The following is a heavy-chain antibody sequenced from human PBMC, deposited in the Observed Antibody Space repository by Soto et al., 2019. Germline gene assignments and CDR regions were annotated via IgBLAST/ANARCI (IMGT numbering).Heavy chain of an antibody. Sequence: QVQLQESGPGLVKPSETLSLICIVSGDSVTSGHYFWNWIRQPPGKGLAWIGHIFFTGATNYSPSLTNRLTMSVDTSMSRFSLNLTSVPAADSAIYYCASARCDIGGSSFGRSLDDWGQGTTVTVSS. CDR2: IFFTGAT. D-gene: IGHD3-16*01. V-gene: IGHV4-61*01. J-gene: IGHJ6*02. CDR3: ASARCDIGGSSFGRSLDD. CDR1: GDSVTSGHYF.